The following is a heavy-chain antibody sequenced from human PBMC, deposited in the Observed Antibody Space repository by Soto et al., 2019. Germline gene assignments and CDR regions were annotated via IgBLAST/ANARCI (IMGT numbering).Heavy chain of an antibody. V-gene: IGHV3-23*01. CDR3: AKGRGGSGSLTLLVDF. J-gene: IGHJ4*02. CDR1: GFTSNNYA. CDR2: ISGGGDTT. Sequence: EVQLLASGGGLVQPGGSLRLSCAASGFTSNNYAMTWVRQAPGKGLEWVSAISGGGDTTSYADSVKGRFTVSRAGSKNALYLQMSSRIAEDTALYYCAKGRGGSGSLTLLVDFWGQGTLVTVSS. D-gene: IGHD3-10*01.